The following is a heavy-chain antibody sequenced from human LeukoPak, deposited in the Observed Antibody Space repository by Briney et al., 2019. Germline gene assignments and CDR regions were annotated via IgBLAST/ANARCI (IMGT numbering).Heavy chain of an antibody. CDR1: GFTFDDYG. V-gene: IGHV3-20*04. CDR3: AGCRSYSYYYMDV. Sequence: GGSLRLSCAASGFTFDDYGMSWVRQAPGKGLEWVSGINWNGGSIAYADSVKGRFTISRDNDKNSLYLQMNSPRAEDTALYYCAGCRSYSYYYMDVWGKGTTVTVSS. J-gene: IGHJ6*03. CDR2: INWNGGSI. D-gene: IGHD2-8*01.